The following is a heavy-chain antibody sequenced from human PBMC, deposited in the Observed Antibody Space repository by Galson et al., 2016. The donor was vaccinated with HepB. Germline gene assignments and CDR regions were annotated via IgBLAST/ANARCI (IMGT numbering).Heavy chain of an antibody. D-gene: IGHD3-10*01. CDR2: IYSSGST. Sequence: ETLSLPCSVSGGSISDYYWSWIRQPPGKGLEWIGYIYSSGSTNYNPSLKSRVTISVDTSNNPVSLKLSSVTAADTAMYYCARTRRWFGVVDYWGQGTLVTVSS. CDR1: GGSISDYY. CDR3: ARTRRWFGVVDY. V-gene: IGHV4-59*01. J-gene: IGHJ4*02.